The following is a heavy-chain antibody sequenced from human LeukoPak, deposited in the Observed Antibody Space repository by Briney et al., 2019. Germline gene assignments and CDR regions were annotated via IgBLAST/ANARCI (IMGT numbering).Heavy chain of an antibody. CDR2: IYPGDSDI. CDR1: GSIFTSYW. J-gene: IGHJ4*02. CDR3: ARPCTGSYFGGGY. D-gene: IGHD1-26*01. Sequence: GAALKISWKGSGSIFTSYWIGWGRQMPGKGLEWVGVIYPGDSDIRYSPSFQGQVTISADKSISPAYLQWSSLKASDTAMYYCARPCTGSYFGGGYWGQGTLVTVSS. V-gene: IGHV5-51*01.